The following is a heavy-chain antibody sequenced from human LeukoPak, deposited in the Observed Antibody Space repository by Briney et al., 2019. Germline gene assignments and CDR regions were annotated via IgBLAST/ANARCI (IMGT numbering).Heavy chain of an antibody. D-gene: IGHD3-22*01. CDR2: ITPNADRT. J-gene: IGHJ1*01. Sequence: GGSLRLSCAASGFTFGSYGMSWVRQAPGKGLEWVSFITPNADRTSYADSVEGRFTISRDNPRNTLYMQMNSLRDGDTALYYCAIMHGYYDGSGYWVQWGQGTLVTVSS. V-gene: IGHV3-23*01. CDR1: GFTFGSYG. CDR3: AIMHGYYDGSGYWVQ.